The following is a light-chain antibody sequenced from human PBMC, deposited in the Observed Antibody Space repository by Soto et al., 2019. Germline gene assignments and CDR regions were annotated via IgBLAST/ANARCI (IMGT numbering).Light chain of an antibody. CDR1: STDVGGYNS. V-gene: IGLV2-8*01. CDR2: EVD. CDR3: SSYAGSDILL. Sequence: QSALTQPPSASGSPGQSVTVSCTGTSTDVGGYNSVSWYQQHPGKAPKLIIYEVDKRPSGVPDRFSGSKSGNTASLTVFGLKDDDEADYFCSSYAGSDILLFGGGTKLTVL. J-gene: IGLJ2*01.